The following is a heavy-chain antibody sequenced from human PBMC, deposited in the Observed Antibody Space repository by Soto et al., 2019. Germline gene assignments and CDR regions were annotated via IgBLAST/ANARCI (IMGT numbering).Heavy chain of an antibody. V-gene: IGHV4-30-4*01. CDR1: GGSTSSDNY. D-gene: IGHD3-16*01. CDR3: AREGGESSDGLYYFDS. CDR2: IYYSGNT. J-gene: IGHJ4*02. Sequence: AWETLSLTCTVSGGSTSSDNYWSWIRQPPGKGLEWIGHIYYSGNTDYNPSLKSRLAISIDTSKNQFSLELSSVTAADTAVYFCAREGGESSDGLYYFDSWGQGSLVTVSS.